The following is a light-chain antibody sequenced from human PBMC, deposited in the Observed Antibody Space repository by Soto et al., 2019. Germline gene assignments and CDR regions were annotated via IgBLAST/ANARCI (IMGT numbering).Light chain of an antibody. CDR2: RNS. CDR1: SSNIGSNY. V-gene: IGLV1-47*01. CDR3: ASWDDSLSGFVV. J-gene: IGLJ2*01. Sequence: QPVLTQPPSASGTPGQRVTISCSGSSSNIGSNYVFWYQQLPGTAPKVLMYRNSQRPSGVPDRFSGSKSGTSASLAISGLLSEDEADYYCASWDDSLSGFVVFGGGTKVTVL.